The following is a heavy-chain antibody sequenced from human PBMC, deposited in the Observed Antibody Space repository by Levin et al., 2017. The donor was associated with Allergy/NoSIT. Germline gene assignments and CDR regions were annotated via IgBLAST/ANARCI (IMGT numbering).Heavy chain of an antibody. CDR3: ARHYCSGGSCYILDAFDI. V-gene: IGHV3-48*02. Sequence: PGGSLRLSCAASGFTFSSYSMNWVRQAPGKGLEWVSYISSSSSTIYYADSVKGRFTISRDNAKNSLYLQMNSLRDEDTAVYYCARHYCSGGSCYILDAFDIWGQGTMVTVSS. D-gene: IGHD2-15*01. CDR2: ISSSSSTI. J-gene: IGHJ3*02. CDR1: GFTFSSYS.